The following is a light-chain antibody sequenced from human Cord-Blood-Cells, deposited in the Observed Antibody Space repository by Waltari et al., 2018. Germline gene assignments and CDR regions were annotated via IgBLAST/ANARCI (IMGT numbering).Light chain of an antibody. CDR1: QGISSA. Sequence: AIQLTQSPSSLSASVGDTVTMTCRASQGISSALAWYQQKPGKALKLLIYDASSLESGVPSRFSGSGSGTDFTLTISSLQPEDFATYYCQQFNSYPLTFGGGTKVEIK. CDR3: QQFNSYPLT. J-gene: IGKJ4*01. V-gene: IGKV1-13*02. CDR2: DAS.